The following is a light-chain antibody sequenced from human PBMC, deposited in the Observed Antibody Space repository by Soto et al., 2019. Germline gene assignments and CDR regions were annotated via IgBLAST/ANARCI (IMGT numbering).Light chain of an antibody. J-gene: IGKJ5*01. CDR2: AAS. CDR1: GSLRRH. CDR3: QQDYSTLAT. Sequence: QKSPAPSSLSASCGGRVTIPCRAAGSLRRHLNWYQQKPGRAPDLLIYAASTLQNGVPSRFTGSGSGTEFTLTITGLQLEDFATYYCQQDYSTLATFGQGTRLEIK. V-gene: IGKV1-39*01.